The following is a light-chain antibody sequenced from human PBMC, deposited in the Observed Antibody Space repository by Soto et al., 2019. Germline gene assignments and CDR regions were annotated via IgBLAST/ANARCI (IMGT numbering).Light chain of an antibody. Sequence: QSALTQPASVSGSPGQSITISCTGTSSDVGVYNYVSWYQQHPGKAPKLMIYDVSNRPSGVSNRFSGSKSGNTASLTISGLQAEDEADYYCSSYTSSSTLGFGGGTKLTVL. J-gene: IGLJ2*01. CDR2: DVS. V-gene: IGLV2-14*01. CDR3: SSYTSSSTLG. CDR1: SSDVGVYNY.